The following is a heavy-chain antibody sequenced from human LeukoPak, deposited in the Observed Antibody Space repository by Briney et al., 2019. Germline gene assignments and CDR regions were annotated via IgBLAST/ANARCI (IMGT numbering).Heavy chain of an antibody. V-gene: IGHV4-4*07. CDR3: ARGGVVTQPGYFQH. CDR1: GVSISSYY. CDR2: IYTSGST. J-gene: IGHJ1*01. Sequence: SETLSLTCTASGVSISSYYWNWIRQPAGKGLEWIGRIYTSGSTNFNPSLKSRVTMSVDTSKNQFSLKLSSVTAADTAVYYCARGGVVTQPGYFQHWGQGTLVTVSS. D-gene: IGHD3-3*01.